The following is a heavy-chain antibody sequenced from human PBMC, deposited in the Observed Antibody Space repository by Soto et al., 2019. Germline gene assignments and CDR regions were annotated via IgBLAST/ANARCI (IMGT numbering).Heavy chain of an antibody. D-gene: IGHD6-19*01. CDR1: GGPISGSSYY. CDR2: IYYSGST. CDR3: ARQYSSGWYYWGY. Sequence: SETLSLTCTVSGGPISGSSYYWGWVRQPPGKGLEWIGSIYYSGSTYYNPSLKSRVTISVDTSKNQFSLKLSSVTAADMAVYYWARQYSSGWYYWGYWGQGTLVTVSS. V-gene: IGHV4-39*01. J-gene: IGHJ4*02.